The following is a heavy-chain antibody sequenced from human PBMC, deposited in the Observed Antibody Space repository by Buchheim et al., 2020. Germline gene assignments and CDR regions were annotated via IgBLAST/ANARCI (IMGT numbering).Heavy chain of an antibody. Sequence: QVQLQESGPGLVKPSQTLSLTCTVSGGSISSGGYYWSWIRQHPGKGLEWIGYIYYSGSTYYNPSLKSRVTISVDTSTNQFSLKLSSVTAADTAVYYCARDGLVAAAPSQGDYYYGMDVWGQGTT. CDR3: ARDGLVAAAPSQGDYYYGMDV. CDR1: GGSISSGGYY. D-gene: IGHD6-13*01. CDR2: IYYSGST. J-gene: IGHJ6*02. V-gene: IGHV4-31*03.